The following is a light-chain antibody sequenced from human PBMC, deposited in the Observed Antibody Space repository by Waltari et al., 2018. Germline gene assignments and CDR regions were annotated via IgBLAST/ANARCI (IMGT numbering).Light chain of an antibody. V-gene: IGLV1-47*01. CDR1: RSNIGVNY. J-gene: IGLJ3*02. CDR3: AAWDDSLSGPWV. CDR2: RTD. Sequence: QSVLTQPASASGTPGQRVTISCSGSRSNIGVNYVCWYPHLPGTAPKLLLYRTDQKPSGVPDRFSGSRSGPSASLAISGLRSEDEADYYCAAWDDSLSGPWVFGGGTKVTVL.